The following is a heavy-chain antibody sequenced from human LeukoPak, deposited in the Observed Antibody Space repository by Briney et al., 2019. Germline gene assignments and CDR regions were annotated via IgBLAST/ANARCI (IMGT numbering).Heavy chain of an antibody. CDR2: IYYSGNT. D-gene: IGHD6-13*01. J-gene: IGHJ4*02. Sequence: SETLSLTCTVSGGSMSSYYWSWIRQPPGKGLEWIGYIYYSGNTNYNPSLKSRVTISVDTSKNHFSLRLSSVTAADTAVYYCARVTGYMVEDYFDYWGQGTLVTVSS. V-gene: IGHV4-59*01. CDR3: ARVTGYMVEDYFDY. CDR1: GGSMSSYY.